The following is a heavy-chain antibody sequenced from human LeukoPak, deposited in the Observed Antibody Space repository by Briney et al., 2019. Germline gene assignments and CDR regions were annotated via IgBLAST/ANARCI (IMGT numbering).Heavy chain of an antibody. J-gene: IGHJ3*02. CDR2: IYYSGST. CDR1: GGSISSYY. CDR3: ARDKHSSGWYAFDI. V-gene: IGHV4-59*01. Sequence: SETLSLTCTVSGGSISSYYWSWIRQPPGKGLEWIGYIYYSGSTNYNPSLKSRVTISVDTSKNQFSLKLSSVTAADTAVYYCARDKHSSGWYAFDIWGQGTMVTVSS. D-gene: IGHD6-19*01.